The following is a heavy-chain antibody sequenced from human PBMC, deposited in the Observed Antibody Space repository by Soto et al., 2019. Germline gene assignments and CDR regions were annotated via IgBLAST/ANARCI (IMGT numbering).Heavy chain of an antibody. D-gene: IGHD4-17*01. J-gene: IGHJ6*02. CDR2: ISYDGSNK. V-gene: IGHV3-30*18. Sequence: TGGSLRLSCAASGFTFSSYGMHWVRQAPGKGLEWVAVISYDGSNKYYADSVKGRFTISRDNSKNTLYLQMNSPRAEDTAVYYCAKGLYGDPYYGMDVWGQGTTVTVSS. CDR1: GFTFSSYG. CDR3: AKGLYGDPYYGMDV.